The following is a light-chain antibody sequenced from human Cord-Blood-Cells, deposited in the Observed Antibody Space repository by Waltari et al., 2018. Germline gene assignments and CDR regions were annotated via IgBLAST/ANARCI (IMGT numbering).Light chain of an antibody. CDR3: SSYTSSSTYV. J-gene: IGLJ1*01. V-gene: IGLV2-14*01. Sequence: QSALTQPAPVFGSPGQSITISCTGTSIAVGGYNYVSWYQQHPGKAPKLMIYDVSNRPSGVSNRFSGSKSGNTASLTISGLQAEDEADYYCSSYTSSSTYVFGTGTKVTVL. CDR2: DVS. CDR1: SIAVGGYNY.